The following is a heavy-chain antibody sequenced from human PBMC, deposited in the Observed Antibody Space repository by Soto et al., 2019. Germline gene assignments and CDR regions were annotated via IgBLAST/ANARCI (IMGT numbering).Heavy chain of an antibody. CDR3: ASAGYTYGKYYCGMDV. Sequence: GGSLRLSCAASGFTFSNHGIHWVRQAPGKGLEWVAVIWYDGSNKYYADSVKGRFTISRDNSKNTVYMQMNSLRAEDTAVYYCASAGYTYGKYYCGMDVWGQGTTVTVSS. D-gene: IGHD1-1*01. J-gene: IGHJ6*02. V-gene: IGHV3-33*01. CDR1: GFTFSNHG. CDR2: IWYDGSNK.